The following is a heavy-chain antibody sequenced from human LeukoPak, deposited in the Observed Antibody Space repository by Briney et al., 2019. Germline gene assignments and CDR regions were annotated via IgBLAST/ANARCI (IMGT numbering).Heavy chain of an antibody. CDR3: AKGQNYYDGSGYYPTDY. D-gene: IGHD3-22*01. V-gene: IGHV3-30*18. CDR2: ISSDGVKK. CDR1: RFTFSTFG. J-gene: IGHJ4*02. Sequence: GGSLRLYCAVSRFTFSTFGMHWGREAAGPGLEWVTVISSDGVKKFSADSVKGRFTISRDNSKNKLYLQMNSLRAADTAVYYCAKGQNYYDGSGYYPTDYWGQGNPVTVSS.